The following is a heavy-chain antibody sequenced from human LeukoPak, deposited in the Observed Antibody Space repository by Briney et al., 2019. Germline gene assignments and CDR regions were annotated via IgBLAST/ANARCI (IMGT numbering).Heavy chain of an antibody. J-gene: IGHJ5*02. CDR2: ISSDARRT. V-gene: IGHV3-23*01. CDR3: AKGGLGAVDYFDP. D-gene: IGHD6-19*01. CDR1: GFTFNIYA. Sequence: QPGGSLRLSCAASGFTFNIYATSWVRQAPGKGLEWVSSISSDARRTYYAESVKGRFTISRDNSKNTVYLQMNSLRAGDTAVYSCAKGGLGAVDYFDPWGQGTLVTVSS.